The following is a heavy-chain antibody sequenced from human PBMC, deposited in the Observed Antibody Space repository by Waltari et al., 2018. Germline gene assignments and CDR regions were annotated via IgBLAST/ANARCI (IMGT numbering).Heavy chain of an antibody. J-gene: IGHJ4*02. CDR1: GFTFSTYA. D-gene: IGHD1-26*01. Sequence: EVQLVESGGGLVQPGGSLRLSCAASGFTFSTYAMHWVRQAPGKGLEYGSFITRNGDTTYYANSVTGRFTISRDNSKNTLYLQMGSLRVDDMAVYYCARDKVGSADYWGQGTLVTVSS. V-gene: IGHV3-64*01. CDR2: ITRNGDTT. CDR3: ARDKVGSADY.